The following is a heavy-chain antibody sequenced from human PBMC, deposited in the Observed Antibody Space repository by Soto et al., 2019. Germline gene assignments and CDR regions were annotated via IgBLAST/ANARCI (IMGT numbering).Heavy chain of an antibody. CDR1: RASVGSAGNY. J-gene: IGHJ4*02. CDR2: IYYTGNT. V-gene: IGHV4-61*03. CDR3: ARGRKYGDFVNYFDY. Sequence: QVQLQESGPGLVKPSETLSLTCTVSRASVGSAGNYWNWIRQPPGKGLEWIGYIYYTGNTEYNPSLKTRVTISLATSKNHFSLKLDSVTAADTAVYYCARGRKYGDFVNYFDYWGQGKLVIVSS. D-gene: IGHD2-21*02.